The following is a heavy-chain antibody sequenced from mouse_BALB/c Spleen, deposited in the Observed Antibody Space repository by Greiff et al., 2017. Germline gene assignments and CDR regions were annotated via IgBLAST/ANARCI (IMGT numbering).Heavy chain of an antibody. CDR2: IWTGGGT. CDR1: GFSLTSYD. CDR3: VRDGYAMDY. J-gene: IGHJ4*01. Sequence: QVQLKESGPGLVAPSQSLSITCTVSGFSLTSYDISWIRQPPGKGLEWLGVIWTGGGTNYNSAFMSRLSISKDNSKSQVFLKMNSLQTDDTAIYYCVRDGYAMDYWGQGTSVTVSS. V-gene: IGHV2-9-2*01.